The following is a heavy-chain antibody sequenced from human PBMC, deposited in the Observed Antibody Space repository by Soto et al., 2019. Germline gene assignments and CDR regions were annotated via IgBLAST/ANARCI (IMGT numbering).Heavy chain of an antibody. J-gene: IGHJ6*02. Sequence: GGSLRLSCAASGFTFSSYGMHWVRQAPGKGLEWVAVISYDGSNKYYADSVKGRFTISRDNSKNTLYLQMNSLRAEDTAVYYCAKDNAMVHDYYYYYGMDVWGQGTTVTVS. CDR1: GFTFSSYG. CDR3: AKDNAMVHDYYYYYGMDV. CDR2: ISYDGSNK. D-gene: IGHD3-10*01. V-gene: IGHV3-30*18.